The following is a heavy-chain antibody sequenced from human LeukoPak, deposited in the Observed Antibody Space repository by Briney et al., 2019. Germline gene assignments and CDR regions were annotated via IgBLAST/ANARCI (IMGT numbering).Heavy chain of an antibody. CDR1: GYTFTSYD. D-gene: IGHD4-17*01. CDR2: INPSGGSA. J-gene: IGHJ4*02. CDR3: ARKGPSYGDYEDY. V-gene: IGHV1-46*01. Sequence: GASVKVSCKASGYTFTSYDINWVRQAPGQGLEWMGIINPSGGSASYAQKFQGRVTMTRDMSTSTVYMELSSLRSEDTAVYYCARKGPSYGDYEDYWGQGTLVTVSS.